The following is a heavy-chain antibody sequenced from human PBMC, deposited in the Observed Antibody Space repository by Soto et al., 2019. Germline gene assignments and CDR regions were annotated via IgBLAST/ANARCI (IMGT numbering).Heavy chain of an antibody. V-gene: IGHV4-59*08. CDR1: GGSISSYC. CDR3: ATALAAARGGWFDP. Sequence: PSETLCLSCTVSGGSISSYCWSWIRQPPGKGLEWIGYIYYSGSTNYNPSPKSRVTISVDTSKNQFSLKLSSMTAADTAVYYCATALAAARGGWFDPWGQGTLVTVSS. CDR2: IYYSGST. J-gene: IGHJ5*02. D-gene: IGHD6-13*01.